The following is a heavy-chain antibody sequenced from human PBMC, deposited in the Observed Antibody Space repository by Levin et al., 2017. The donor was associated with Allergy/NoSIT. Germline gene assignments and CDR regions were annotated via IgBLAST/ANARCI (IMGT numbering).Heavy chain of an antibody. Sequence: GGSLRLSCAASGFTFSSYWMHWVRQAPGKGLVWVSRINSDGSSTSYADSVKGRFTISRDNAKNTLYLQMNSLRAEDTAVYYCARDQSSSWYGDWFDPWGQGTLVTVSS. D-gene: IGHD6-13*01. CDR1: GFTFSSYW. CDR2: INSDGSST. J-gene: IGHJ5*02. CDR3: ARDQSSSWYGDWFDP. V-gene: IGHV3-74*01.